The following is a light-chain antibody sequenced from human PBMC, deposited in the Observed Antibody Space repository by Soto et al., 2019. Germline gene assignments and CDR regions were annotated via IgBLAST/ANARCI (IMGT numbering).Light chain of an antibody. CDR2: DAS. CDR3: QQRRTWPPLT. Sequence: TQSPSSLSASVGDRVTITCRASQGISNYLAWYQQKPGQAPRLLIYDASTRATGIPARFSGSGSGTDFALTISSLEPEDFAVYYCQQRRTWPPLTFGGGTKVEIK. CDR1: QGISNY. J-gene: IGKJ4*01. V-gene: IGKV3-11*01.